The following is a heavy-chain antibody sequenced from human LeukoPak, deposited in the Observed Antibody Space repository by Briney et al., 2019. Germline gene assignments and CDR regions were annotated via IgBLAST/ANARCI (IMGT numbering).Heavy chain of an antibody. Sequence: SQTLSLTCTVSGASIRSGDYYWSWIRQPPGKGLEWIGYIYDSGSTYYNPSLKSRITISVDTSENRFPLKLSSVTATDTAVYYCARDCSGGSCYGAFDIWGQGTMVTVSS. CDR2: IYDSGST. CDR1: GASIRSGDYY. J-gene: IGHJ3*02. D-gene: IGHD2-15*01. V-gene: IGHV4-30-4*01. CDR3: ARDCSGGSCYGAFDI.